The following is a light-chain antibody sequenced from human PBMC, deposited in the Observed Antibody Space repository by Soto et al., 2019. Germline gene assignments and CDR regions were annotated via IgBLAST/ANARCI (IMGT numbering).Light chain of an antibody. CDR3: AAWDDSLNGYV. V-gene: IGLV1-44*01. CDR2: SNN. J-gene: IGLJ1*01. CDR1: SSDVGDYEH. Sequence: QSVLTQPPSVSGSPGQSVTISCTVTSSDVGDYEHVSWYQQAPGTAPKLLIYSNNQRPSGVPDRFSGSKSGTSASLAISGLQSEDEADYYCAAWDDSLNGYVFGTGTKLTVL.